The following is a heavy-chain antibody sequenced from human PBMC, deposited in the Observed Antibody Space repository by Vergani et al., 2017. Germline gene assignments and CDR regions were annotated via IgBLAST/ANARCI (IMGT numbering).Heavy chain of an antibody. Sequence: QLQLQESGQGLVKPSETLSLTCTVSGGSISSSSYYWGWIRQPPGKGLEWIGSIYYSGSTYYNPSLKSRVNISVDTSKNQFALTLSSVTAADTAVYYCARQDGSGWYWGETEYFQHWGQGTLVTVSS. V-gene: IGHV4-39*01. D-gene: IGHD6-19*01. CDR3: ARQDGSGWYWGETEYFQH. J-gene: IGHJ1*01. CDR2: IYYSGST. CDR1: GGSISSSSYY.